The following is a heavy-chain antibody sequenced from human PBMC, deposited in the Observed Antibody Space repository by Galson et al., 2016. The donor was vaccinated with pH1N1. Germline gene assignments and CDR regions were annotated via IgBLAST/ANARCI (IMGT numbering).Heavy chain of an antibody. V-gene: IGHV3-21*01. J-gene: IGHJ1*01. CDR2: ISSSSNYI. CDR3: ARAGGVVTSTLFFQH. CDR1: GFTFSSYS. D-gene: IGHD2-21*02. Sequence: SLRLSCAASGFTFSSYSMHWVRQAPGKGLEWVSSISSSSNYIHYADSLRGRFTISRDNAKNPLYLQMNSLGAEDTAVYYCARAGGVVTSTLFFQHWGQGTLVTVSS.